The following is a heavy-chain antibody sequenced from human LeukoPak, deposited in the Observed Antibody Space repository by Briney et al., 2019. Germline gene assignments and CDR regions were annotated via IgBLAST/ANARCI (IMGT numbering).Heavy chain of an antibody. V-gene: IGHV3-23*01. CDR2: IIGSGGST. CDR1: AFTFSSNA. CDR3: ASVKWFGELFPFDY. Sequence: GGALRLSCAASAFTFSSNAMSWVRQAPGDGLEWGSAIIGSGGSTYYAASVKGRFNIYRDNSKNTLYLQMNRLTAEDTAVYYCASVKWFGELFPFDYWGQGTLVTVSS. J-gene: IGHJ4*02. D-gene: IGHD3-10*01.